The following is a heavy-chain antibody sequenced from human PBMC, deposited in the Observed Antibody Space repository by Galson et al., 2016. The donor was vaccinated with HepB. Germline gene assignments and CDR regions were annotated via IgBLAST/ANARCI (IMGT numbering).Heavy chain of an antibody. J-gene: IGHJ6*04. CDR1: GFTFSSYG. Sequence: SLRLSCAASGFTFSSYGMHWVRQAPGKGLDWVAVIWYDGSNKYYADSVKGRFTISRDNSKNTLYLQMNSLRAEDTAVYYCAKIGREYGMDVWGKGTTVTVSS. V-gene: IGHV3-33*06. CDR2: IWYDGSNK. CDR3: AKIGREYGMDV. D-gene: IGHD1-26*01.